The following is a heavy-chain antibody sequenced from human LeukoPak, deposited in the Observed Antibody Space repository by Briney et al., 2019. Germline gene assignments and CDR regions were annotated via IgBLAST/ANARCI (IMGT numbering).Heavy chain of an antibody. CDR1: GGSISSYY. D-gene: IGHD3-10*01. J-gene: IGHJ6*03. CDR2: IYSGVIA. V-gene: IGHV4-59*01. Sequence: PSETLSLTCTVSGGSISSYYWSWIRQPPGKGLEWIGYIYSGVIADYNPSLKSRVTISIDTSKNQFSLQLNSVTAADTAVYYCARHGITMIRGGYYYMDVSGKGTTVTISS. CDR3: ARHGITMIRGGYYYMDV.